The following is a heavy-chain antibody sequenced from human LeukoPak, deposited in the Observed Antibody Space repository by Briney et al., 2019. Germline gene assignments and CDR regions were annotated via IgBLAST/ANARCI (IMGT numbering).Heavy chain of an antibody. V-gene: IGHV3-66*01. CDR1: GFTVSSNY. CDR3: ARGGQQPENGFDY. J-gene: IGHJ4*02. CDR2: IFSGGST. D-gene: IGHD6-13*01. Sequence: GGSLRLSCAASGFTVSSNYMSWVRQAPGKGLEWVSVIFSGGSTYYADSVKGRFTISRDNSENTLFLQMNSLRAEDTAVYYCARGGQQPENGFDYWGQGTLVTVSS.